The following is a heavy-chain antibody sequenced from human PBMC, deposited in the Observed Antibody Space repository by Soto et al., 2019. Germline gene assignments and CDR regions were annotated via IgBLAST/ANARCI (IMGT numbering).Heavy chain of an antibody. CDR3: ATYYYSSGYYYYYYGMDV. CDR1: GGTFSSYA. V-gene: IGHV1-69*13. CDR2: IIPIFGTA. D-gene: IGHD3-22*01. Sequence: SVKVSCKASGGTFSSYAISWVRQAPGQGLEWMGGIIPIFGTANYAQKFQGRVTITADESTSTAYMELSSLRSEDTAVYYCATYYYSSGYYYYYYGMDVWGQGTTVTVSS. J-gene: IGHJ6*02.